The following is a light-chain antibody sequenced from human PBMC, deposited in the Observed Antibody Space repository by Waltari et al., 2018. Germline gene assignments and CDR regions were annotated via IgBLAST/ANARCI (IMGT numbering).Light chain of an antibody. V-gene: IGLV3-21*02. Sequence: SYEVTQPPSVSVAPGQTATITCGGNQIGSKSVHWYQQRPGQAPVLVVYDDTDRPAGVSERFSGSNSGSTATLTITRVEAGDEADYYCQVGDSSLEHPVFGGGTKLTVL. CDR1: QIGSKS. CDR2: DDT. CDR3: QVGDSSLEHPV. J-gene: IGLJ3*02.